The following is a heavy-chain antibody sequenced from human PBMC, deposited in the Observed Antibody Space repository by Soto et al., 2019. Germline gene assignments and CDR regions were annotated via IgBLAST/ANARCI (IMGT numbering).Heavy chain of an antibody. CDR3: ARAFRQWLEKAGFDY. CDR2: IIPMFGAP. CDR1: GGTFSIYS. D-gene: IGHD6-19*01. Sequence: QVQLVQSGAEVKKPGSSVKVSCQASGGTFSIYSINWVRQAPGQGLEWMGGIIPMFGAPNYAQKFQGRVTRAADETPSTAYMELRSLTSADTAVYFCARAFRQWLEKAGFDYWGQGTRVTVSS. V-gene: IGHV1-69*01. J-gene: IGHJ4*02.